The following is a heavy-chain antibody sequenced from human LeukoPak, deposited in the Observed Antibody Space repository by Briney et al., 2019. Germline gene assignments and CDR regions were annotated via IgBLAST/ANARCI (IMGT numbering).Heavy chain of an antibody. CDR3: ARDMGRAWYGPPDY. D-gene: IGHD6-13*01. J-gene: IGHJ4*02. Sequence: GGALRLSCAASGFIFSNYGMHWVRQAPGKRLEWVAVIWNDGSETFHADSVKGRFRIARDNSKNTLYLQMNSLRAEDTAVYFCARDMGRAWYGPPDYWGQGTLVTVSS. CDR2: IWNDGSET. CDR1: GFIFSNYG. V-gene: IGHV3-33*01.